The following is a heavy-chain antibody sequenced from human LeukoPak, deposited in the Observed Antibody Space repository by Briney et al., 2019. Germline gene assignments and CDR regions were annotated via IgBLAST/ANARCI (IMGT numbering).Heavy chain of an antibody. CDR2: IYSGGST. CDR1: GFIVSSNY. D-gene: IGHD5-18*01. Sequence: GGSLRLSCAASGFIVSSNYMSWVRQAPGKGLEWVSVIYSGGSTYYADSVKGRFTISRDTSENTLYLHMDSLRAEDTAVYYCATPRDAAVFRGNYYYYYALDVWGQGTTVTVSS. J-gene: IGHJ6*02. CDR3: ATPRDAAVFRGNYYYYYALDV. V-gene: IGHV3-53*01.